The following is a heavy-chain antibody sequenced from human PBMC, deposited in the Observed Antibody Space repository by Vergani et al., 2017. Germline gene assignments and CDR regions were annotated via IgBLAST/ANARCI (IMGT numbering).Heavy chain of an antibody. Sequence: QVQLQESGPGLVKPSETLSLTCAVSGYSISSNYCCGWIRQPPGKGLEWIGTIYHSGSTYYNPSLKSRATRSAETSKNQFSLTLSSVTAADTAVYFCASSYCRSTSCYAEFFHHWGQGTLVTVSS. CDR1: GYSISSNYC. V-gene: IGHV4-38-2*01. CDR2: IYHSGST. D-gene: IGHD2-2*01. CDR3: ASSYCRSTSCYAEFFHH. J-gene: IGHJ1*01.